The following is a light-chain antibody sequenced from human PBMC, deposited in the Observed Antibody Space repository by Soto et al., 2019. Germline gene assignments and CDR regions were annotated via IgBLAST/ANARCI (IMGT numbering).Light chain of an antibody. CDR3: QQYKNWPPVT. V-gene: IGKV3-15*01. CDR2: GAS. Sequence: ETVMTQSPATLPVSLGERATLSCRASQSVNTNLAWYQQKPGQAPRLLIYGASIRATGVPARFSGSGSGTDFTLTISSLQPEDFAIYFCQQYKNWPPVTFGGGTKVEIK. J-gene: IGKJ4*01. CDR1: QSVNTN.